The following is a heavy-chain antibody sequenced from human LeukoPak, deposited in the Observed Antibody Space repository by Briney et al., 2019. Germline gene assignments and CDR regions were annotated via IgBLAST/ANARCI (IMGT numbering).Heavy chain of an antibody. CDR1: GGSFSGYY. J-gene: IGHJ4*02. CDR3: ARRRYSSSRSGVWDY. CDR2: INHSGST. D-gene: IGHD6-13*01. Sequence: SETLSLTCAVYGGSFSGYYWSWLRQPPGKGLEGIGEINHSGSTNYNPSLKSRVTISVDTSKNQFSLKLSSVTAADTAVYCCARRRYSSSRSGVWDYWGQGTLVTVSS. V-gene: IGHV4-34*01.